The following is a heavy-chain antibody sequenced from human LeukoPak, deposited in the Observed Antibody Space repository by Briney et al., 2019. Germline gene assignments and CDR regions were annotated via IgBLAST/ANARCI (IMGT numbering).Heavy chain of an antibody. CDR2: INNDGRNI. CDR3: ARKDDLDI. V-gene: IGHV3-74*01. J-gene: IGHJ3*02. Sequence: GGSLRLSCAASGFTLSNYWMHWVRQAPGKGLVWVSHINNDGRNIGYADSVKGRFTISRDNAENTLYLQMNSLRVEDTAVYYCARKDDLDIWGQGTMLTVCS. CDR1: GFTLSNYW.